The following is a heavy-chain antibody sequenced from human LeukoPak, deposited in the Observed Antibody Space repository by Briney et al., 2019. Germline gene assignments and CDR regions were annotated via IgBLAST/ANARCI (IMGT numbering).Heavy chain of an antibody. CDR1: GFTFSSYW. J-gene: IGHJ4*02. CDR3: AKDLKSYSYGVDY. Sequence: HPGGSLRLSCAASGFTFSSYWMSWVRQAPGKGLEWVANIKQDGSEKYYVDSVKGRFTISRDNAKNSLYLQMNSLRAEDMALYYCAKDLKSYSYGVDYWGQGTLVTVSS. V-gene: IGHV3-7*03. CDR2: IKQDGSEK. D-gene: IGHD5-18*01.